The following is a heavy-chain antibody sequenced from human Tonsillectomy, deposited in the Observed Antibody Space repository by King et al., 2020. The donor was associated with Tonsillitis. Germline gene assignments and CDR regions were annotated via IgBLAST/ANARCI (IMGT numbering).Heavy chain of an antibody. CDR1: GGSISSGSYY. J-gene: IGHJ6*03. D-gene: IGHD6-6*01. CDR2: IYTSGST. Sequence: VQLQESGPGLVKPSQTLSLTCTVSGGSISSGSYYWSWIRQPAGKGLEWIGRIYTSGSTNYNPSLQSRVTVSGDTSKNQFSLKLSSMTAADTAVYYCAREGYSSSPYYYHYYMDVWGKGTTVTVSS. CDR3: AREGYSSSPYYYHYYMDV. V-gene: IGHV4-61*02.